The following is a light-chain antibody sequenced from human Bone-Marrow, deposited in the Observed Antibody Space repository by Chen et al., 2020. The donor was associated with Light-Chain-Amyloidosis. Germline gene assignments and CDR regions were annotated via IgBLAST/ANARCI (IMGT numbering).Light chain of an antibody. V-gene: IGLV3-25*03. Sequence: SYELTQPPSVSGSPGQTARITCSGDALPKQYAYWYQQKPGQAPVLVIYKDSERPSGIPERFSGSSSGTTVTLTISGVQAEDEADYYCQSADSSDLGVFGGGTKLTVL. CDR1: ALPKQY. J-gene: IGLJ3*02. CDR2: KDS. CDR3: QSADSSDLGV.